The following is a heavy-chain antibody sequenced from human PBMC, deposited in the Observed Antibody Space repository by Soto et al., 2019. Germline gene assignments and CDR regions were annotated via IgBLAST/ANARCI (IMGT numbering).Heavy chain of an antibody. Sequence: PSETLSLTCTVSCGSISRYYWSCIRQPPGKGLEWIGYIYYSGSTNYNPSLKSRVTISVDTSKNQFSLKLSSVTAADTAVYYCARVYGGGQYSSSWWHYYYYMDVWGKGTTVTVSS. V-gene: IGHV4-59*01. D-gene: IGHD6-6*01. CDR1: CGSISRYY. CDR3: ARVYGGGQYSSSWWHYYYYMDV. CDR2: IYYSGST. J-gene: IGHJ6*03.